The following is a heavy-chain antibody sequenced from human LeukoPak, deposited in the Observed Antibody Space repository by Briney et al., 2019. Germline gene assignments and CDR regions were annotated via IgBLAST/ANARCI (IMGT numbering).Heavy chain of an antibody. CDR3: ARSHDFWSGTLGY. J-gene: IGHJ4*02. V-gene: IGHV1-8*03. CDR1: GYTFTNYD. Sequence: ASVKVSCKASGYTFTNYDINWVRQATGQGLEWMGWMNPNSGNTGYAQKFQGRVTITRNTSISTAYMELSSLRSEDTAVYYCARSHDFWSGTLGYWGQGTLVTVSS. CDR2: MNPNSGNT. D-gene: IGHD3-3*01.